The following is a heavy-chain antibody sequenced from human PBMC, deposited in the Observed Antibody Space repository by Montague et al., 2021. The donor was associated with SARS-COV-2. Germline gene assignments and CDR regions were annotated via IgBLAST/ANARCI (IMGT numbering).Heavy chain of an antibody. Sequence: SETLSLTCEVSGDSISSYYWSWIRQSPGKGLEWIGYVHYTGSTEYNPSLKTRVTLSLDTPRNHFSLKLRSVTAADTAVYYCARAQNTCFIANCVNYFEVWGLGALVPVSS. J-gene: IGHJ4*02. CDR1: GDSISSYY. CDR2: VHYTGST. D-gene: IGHD1-1*01. V-gene: IGHV4-59*01. CDR3: ARAQNTCFIANCVNYFEV.